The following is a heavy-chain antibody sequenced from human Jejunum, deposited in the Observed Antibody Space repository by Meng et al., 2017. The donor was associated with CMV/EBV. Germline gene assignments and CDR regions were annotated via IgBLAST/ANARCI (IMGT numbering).Heavy chain of an antibody. CDR1: SIGSSGHY. D-gene: IGHD2-2*01. V-gene: IGHV4-30-4*01. CDR3: ARTLAHCSSTSCYPYFDY. CDR2: IDNSGTT. Sequence: SIGSSGHYWTWIRQSPGKGLEWIGYIDNSGTTSYNPYLKSRLTMSVDTSKNQLSLKLNSVTAEDTAVYYCARTLAHCSSTSCYPYFDYWGQGTLVTVSS. J-gene: IGHJ4*02.